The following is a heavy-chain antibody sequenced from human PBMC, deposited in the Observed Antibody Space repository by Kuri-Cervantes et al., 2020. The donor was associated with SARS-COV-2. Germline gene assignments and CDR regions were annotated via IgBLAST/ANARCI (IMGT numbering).Heavy chain of an antibody. CDR2: INYSGTT. CDR1: GGSFSNFL. D-gene: IGHD6-19*01. V-gene: IGHV4-34*01. Sequence: SQTLSLTCGVYGGSFSNFLCDWVRQPPGKGLEWIGEINYSGTTNYKPSLKSRVTISVDPSKNLFSLNPTSVTAAATAMYYCARLRRHNDGWFATGYYMDVWGKGTTVTVSS. J-gene: IGHJ6*03. CDR3: ARLRRHNDGWFATGYYMDV.